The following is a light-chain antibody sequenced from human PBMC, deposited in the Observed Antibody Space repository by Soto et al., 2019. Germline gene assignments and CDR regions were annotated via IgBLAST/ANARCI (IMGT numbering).Light chain of an antibody. V-gene: IGLV2-14*03. J-gene: IGLJ1*01. Sequence: QSALTQPASVSGSPGQSITISCTGTSNDVGGHDYVSWYQQHPGKAPKLVIYDVLSRPSGVSDRFSGSKSGHTASLTISGLRPEAEADYYCASYTSSSTLVFGTGTKLTVL. CDR3: ASYTSSSTLV. CDR2: DVL. CDR1: SNDVGGHDY.